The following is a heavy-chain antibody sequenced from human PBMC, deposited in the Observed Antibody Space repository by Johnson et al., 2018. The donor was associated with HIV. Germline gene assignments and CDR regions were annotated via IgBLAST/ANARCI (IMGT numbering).Heavy chain of an antibody. J-gene: IGHJ3*02. CDR3: TTAIVIDAFDI. Sequence: VQLVESGGGVVQPGRSLRLSCAASGFTFSSYAMHWVRQAPAKGLEWVGRIKSKTDGGTTDYAAPVKGRFTISRDDSKNTLFLQMSSLKTDDTAVYYCTTAIVIDAFDIWGQGTMVTVSS. CDR1: GFTFSSYA. D-gene: IGHD3-16*02. V-gene: IGHV3-15*01. CDR2: IKSKTDGGTT.